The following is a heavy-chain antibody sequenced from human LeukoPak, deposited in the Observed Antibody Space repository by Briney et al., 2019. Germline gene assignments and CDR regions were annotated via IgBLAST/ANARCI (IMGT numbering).Heavy chain of an antibody. CDR1: GFTVSSNY. CDR3: ARDRYYYDSSGYSRWFDP. V-gene: IGHV3-66*01. D-gene: IGHD3-22*01. J-gene: IGHJ5*02. CDR2: IYSGGST. Sequence: GGSLRLSCAASGFTVSSNYMSWVRQAPGKGLEWVSVIYSGGSTYYADSVKGRFTISRDNSKNTLYLQMNSLRAEDTAVYYCARDRYYYDSSGYSRWFDPWGQGTLVTVSS.